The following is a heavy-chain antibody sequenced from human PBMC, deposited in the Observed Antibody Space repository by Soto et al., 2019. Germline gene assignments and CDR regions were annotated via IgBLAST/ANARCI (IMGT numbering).Heavy chain of an antibody. D-gene: IGHD3-10*01. CDR3: ARDQDGEAGFGSGDNWFDP. CDR2: MSYHGSHT. V-gene: IGHV3-30-3*01. J-gene: IGHJ5*02. Sequence: QVQLVESGGDVVPPGRSLRLSCSASGFNFSDYAMHWVRQAPGKGLQWVALMSYHGSHTYYADSVEGRFTVSRDNSNNRLYLQMDRLTADDTAVYYCARDQDGEAGFGSGDNWFDPWGQGTLVTVSS. CDR1: GFNFSDYA.